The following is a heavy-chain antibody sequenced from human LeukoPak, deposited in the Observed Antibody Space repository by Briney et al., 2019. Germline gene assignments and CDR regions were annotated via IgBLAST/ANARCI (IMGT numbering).Heavy chain of an antibody. CDR2: INHSGST. CDR3: ASGPPQYIYIAAAKEHKNWFDP. CDR1: GGSFSGYY. D-gene: IGHD6-13*01. Sequence: SETLSLTCAVYGGSFSGYYWSWIRQPPGKGLEWIGEINHSGSTNYNPSLKSRVTISVDTSKNQFSLKLSSVTAADTAVYYCASGPPQYIYIAAAKEHKNWFDPWGQGTLVTVSS. V-gene: IGHV4-34*01. J-gene: IGHJ5*02.